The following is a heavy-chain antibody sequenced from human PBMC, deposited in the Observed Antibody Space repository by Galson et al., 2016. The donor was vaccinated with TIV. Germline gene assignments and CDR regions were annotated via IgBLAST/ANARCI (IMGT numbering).Heavy chain of an antibody. Sequence: ETLSLTCSVPGGSISIYYWSWIRQPPGKGLEWIGYIYYSGSTYYNPSLKSRVTMSVDTSKNQFSLKLSSVTAADTAVYYCARRLPAGDVGAFHIWGQGTMVSVSS. V-gene: IGHV4-59*08. D-gene: IGHD1-26*01. CDR1: GGSISIYY. CDR3: ARRLPAGDVGAFHI. CDR2: IYYSGST. J-gene: IGHJ3*02.